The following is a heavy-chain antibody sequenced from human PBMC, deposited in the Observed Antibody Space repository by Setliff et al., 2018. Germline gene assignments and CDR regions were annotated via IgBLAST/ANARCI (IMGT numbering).Heavy chain of an antibody. CDR3: ARESRFGYSGYDCAFDY. Sequence: SETLSLTCSVSGGSISSSNYYWGWIRQSPGKGLEWIGSINYRGSTYDNPSLKSRVTMSVDTSKSHFSLRLSSVTAADTAVYYCARESRFGYSGYDCAFDYWGQGMLVTVSS. CDR2: INYRGST. J-gene: IGHJ4*02. CDR1: GGSISSSNYY. V-gene: IGHV4-39*02. D-gene: IGHD5-12*01.